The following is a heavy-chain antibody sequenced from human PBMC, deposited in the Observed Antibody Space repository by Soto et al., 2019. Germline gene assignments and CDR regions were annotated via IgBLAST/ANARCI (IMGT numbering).Heavy chain of an antibody. CDR2: INHSGST. CDR1: GGSFSGYY. J-gene: IGHJ4*02. Sequence: SETLSLTCAVYGGSFSGYYWSWIRQPPGKGLEWIGEINHSGSTSYNPSLKSRVTISVDTSKNQFSLKLSSVTVADTAVYYCARGVSGSYSRYFDYWGQGTLVTVSS. V-gene: IGHV4-34*01. D-gene: IGHD1-26*01. CDR3: ARGVSGSYSRYFDY.